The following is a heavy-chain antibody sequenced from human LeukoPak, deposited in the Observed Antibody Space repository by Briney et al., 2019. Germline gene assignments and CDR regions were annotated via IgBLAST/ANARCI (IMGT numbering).Heavy chain of an antibody. V-gene: IGHV7-4-1*02. CDR1: GYTFTSYA. CDR2: INTNTGNP. Sequence: ASVKVSRKASGYTFTSYAMNWVRQAPGQGLEWMGWINTNTGNPTYAQGFTGWFVFSLDTSVSTAYLQISSLKAEDTAVYYCAREVRGYDLPFWFDYWGQGTLVTVSS. CDR3: AREVRGYDLPFWFDY. D-gene: IGHD5-12*01. J-gene: IGHJ4*02.